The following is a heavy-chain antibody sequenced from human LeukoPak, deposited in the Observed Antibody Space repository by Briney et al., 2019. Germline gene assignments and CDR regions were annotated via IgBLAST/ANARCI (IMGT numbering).Heavy chain of an antibody. CDR1: GFTFSSYG. CDR3: AKEMTIFGVVTSFDY. Sequence: GSLRLSCAASGFTFSSYGMHWVRQAPGKGLEWVAVISYDGSNKYYADSVKGRFTISRDNSKNTLYLQMNSLRAEDTAVYYCAKEMTIFGVVTSFDYWGQGTLVTVSS. J-gene: IGHJ4*02. V-gene: IGHV3-30*18. D-gene: IGHD3-3*01. CDR2: ISYDGSNK.